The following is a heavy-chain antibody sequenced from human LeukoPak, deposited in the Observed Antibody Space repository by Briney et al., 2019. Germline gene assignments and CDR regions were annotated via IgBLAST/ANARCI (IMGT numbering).Heavy chain of an antibody. CDR3: ATVRGVTIFGVGPTPRGGGMDV. J-gene: IGHJ6*02. V-gene: IGHV3-23*01. Sequence: PGGSLRLSCAPSGFTFSSYAMSWVREAPGKGLEWVSAISGSGGSTYYADSVKGRFTISRDNSKNTLYLQMNSLRAEDTAVYYCATVRGVTIFGVGPTPRGGGMDVWGQGTTVTVSS. CDR1: GFTFSSYA. CDR2: ISGSGGST. D-gene: IGHD3-3*01.